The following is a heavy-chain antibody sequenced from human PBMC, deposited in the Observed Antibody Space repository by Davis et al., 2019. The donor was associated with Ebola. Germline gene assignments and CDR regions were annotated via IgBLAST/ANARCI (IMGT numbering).Heavy chain of an antibody. Sequence: MPGGSLRLSCAVSGGSISSSNWWRWVRQPPGKGLEWIGEIYHSGSTNYNPSLKSRVTISVDKSKNQFSLKLSSVTAADTAVYYCARSGFYGDYRVDYWGQGTLVTVSS. D-gene: IGHD4-17*01. V-gene: IGHV4-4*02. J-gene: IGHJ4*02. CDR3: ARSGFYGDYRVDY. CDR1: GGSISSSNW. CDR2: IYHSGST.